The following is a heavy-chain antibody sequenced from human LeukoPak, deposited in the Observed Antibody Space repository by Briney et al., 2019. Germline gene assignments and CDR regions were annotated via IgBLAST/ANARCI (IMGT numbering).Heavy chain of an antibody. CDR2: IKQDGSEK. Sequence: GGSLRLSCAASGFTFSSYWMSWVRQAPGKGLEWVANIKQDGSEKYYVDSVKGRFTISRDNSKNTLYLQMNSLRAEDTAVYYCAKDWGGSRPDWFDPWGQGTLVTVSS. CDR1: GFTFSSYW. J-gene: IGHJ5*02. CDR3: AKDWGGSRPDWFDP. V-gene: IGHV3-7*03. D-gene: IGHD2-21*01.